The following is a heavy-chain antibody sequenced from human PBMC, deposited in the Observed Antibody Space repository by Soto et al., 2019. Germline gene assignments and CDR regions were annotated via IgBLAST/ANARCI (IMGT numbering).Heavy chain of an antibody. CDR3: ARAPILVGVTPYENYFDS. Sequence: ASMKVSCKASGGTFSNSVIIWVRQAPGQGLEWMGGSIPIFGTANYAQKFQGRVTIIADESTSTAYMEVTSLRSEDTAVYYCARAPILVGVTPYENYFDSWGQGTLVTVSS. D-gene: IGHD3-3*01. CDR1: GGTFSNSV. J-gene: IGHJ4*02. CDR2: SIPIFGTA. V-gene: IGHV1-69*13.